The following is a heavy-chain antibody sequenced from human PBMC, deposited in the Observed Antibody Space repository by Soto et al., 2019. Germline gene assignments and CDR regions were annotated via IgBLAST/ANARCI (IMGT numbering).Heavy chain of an antibody. CDR3: AKALRVADEGGYRNDYEVATYYFDY. V-gene: IGHV3-30-3*01. CDR1: GFTFSSYA. CDR2: ISFGGDNK. Sequence: PGGSLRLSCAASGFTFSSYAMHWVRQAPGKGLEWVAVISFGGDNKYYADSVKGRFTISRDNLKNTLYLQMNSLRVEDTAVYYCAKALRVADEGGYRNDYEVATYYFDYWGQGTLVTVSS. J-gene: IGHJ4*02. D-gene: IGHD5-18*01.